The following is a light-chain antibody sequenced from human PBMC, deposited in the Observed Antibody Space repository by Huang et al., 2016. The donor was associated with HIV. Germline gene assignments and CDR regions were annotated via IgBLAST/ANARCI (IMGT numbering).Light chain of an antibody. CDR3: QQYNNWPRT. Sequence: EIVMTQSPATLSVSPGERATLFGRASQSVSSNLAWYQQKPGQAPRLLMYDISTWATGIPARFSGSGSGTEFTLTISRLRSEDFAVYYCQQYNNWPRTFGQGTKVEIK. J-gene: IGKJ1*01. CDR1: QSVSSN. CDR2: DIS. V-gene: IGKV3-15*01.